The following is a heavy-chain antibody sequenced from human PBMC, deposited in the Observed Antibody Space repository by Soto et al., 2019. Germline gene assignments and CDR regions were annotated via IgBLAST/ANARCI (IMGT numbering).Heavy chain of an antibody. D-gene: IGHD3-10*01. J-gene: IGHJ4*02. CDR2: IYYTGST. Sequence: QVQLQESGPGLVKPSQTLSLTCSVSGASISSGNYYWSWIRQHPGKGLEWIGYIYYTGSTYYNPSLRRRITISEDMSKNHFSLRLSSVTAADTAVYYCARGREEAGGPFDYWGQGTLVTVSS. CDR1: GASISSGNYY. CDR3: ARGREEAGGPFDY. V-gene: IGHV4-31*03.